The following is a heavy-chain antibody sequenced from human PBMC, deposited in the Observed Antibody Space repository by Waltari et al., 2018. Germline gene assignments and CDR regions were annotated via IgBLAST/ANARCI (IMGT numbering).Heavy chain of an antibody. Sequence: QLQLQESGSGLVKPSQTLSLTCAVSGGSISSGGYSWSWIRQPPGKGLEWIGYIYHSGSTYYNPTLKSRVTISVDRSKNQFSLKLSSVTAADTAVYYGARLAPSFDYYMDVWGKGTTVTISS. CDR1: GGSISSGGYS. CDR3: ARLAPSFDYYMDV. J-gene: IGHJ6*03. CDR2: IYHSGST. D-gene: IGHD3-10*01. V-gene: IGHV4-30-2*01.